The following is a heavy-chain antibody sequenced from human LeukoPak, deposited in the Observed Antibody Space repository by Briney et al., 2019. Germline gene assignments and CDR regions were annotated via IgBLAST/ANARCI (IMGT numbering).Heavy chain of an antibody. CDR1: GYSFTSYW. Sequence: GESLKISCKGSGYSFTSYWIGWVRQMPGKGLEWMGIIYPGDSDTRYSPSFQGQVAISADKSISTAYLQWSSLKASDTAMYYCARHAPYYYDSSGYYGNWFDPWGQGTLVTVSS. J-gene: IGHJ5*02. V-gene: IGHV5-51*01. CDR2: IYPGDSDT. D-gene: IGHD3-22*01. CDR3: ARHAPYYYDSSGYYGNWFDP.